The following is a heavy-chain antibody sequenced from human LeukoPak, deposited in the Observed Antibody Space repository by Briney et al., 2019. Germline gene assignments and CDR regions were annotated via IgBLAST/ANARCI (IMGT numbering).Heavy chain of an antibody. CDR3: ARVNRPVTAIHPLYYYYGMDV. V-gene: IGHV4-39*01. CDR2: IYYSGST. Sequence: ETLSLTCTVSGGSISSSSYYWGWIRQPPGKGLEWIGSIYYSGSTYYNPSLKSRVTISVDTSKNQFSLKLSSVTAADTAVYYCARVNRPVTAIHPLYYYYGMDVWGQGTTVTVSS. CDR1: GGSISSSSYY. D-gene: IGHD2-21*02. J-gene: IGHJ6*02.